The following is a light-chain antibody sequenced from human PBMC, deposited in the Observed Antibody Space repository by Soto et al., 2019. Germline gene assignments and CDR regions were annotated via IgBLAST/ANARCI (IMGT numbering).Light chain of an antibody. CDR1: QSFSSY. CDR2: DAS. CDR3: QQRSNWPPVIT. Sequence: EIVLTQSPATLSLSPGERATLSCRASQSFSSYLAWYQHKPCQAPRLLIYDASKRATGIPARFSGRGSGTDFTLTISSLEPEDFAVYYCQQRSNWPPVITFGQGTRLEIK. J-gene: IGKJ5*01. V-gene: IGKV3-11*01.